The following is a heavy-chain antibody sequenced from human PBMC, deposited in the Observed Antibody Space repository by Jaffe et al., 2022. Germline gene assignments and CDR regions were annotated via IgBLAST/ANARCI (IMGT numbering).Heavy chain of an antibody. J-gene: IGHJ4*02. Sequence: QVQLQESGPGLVKPSQTLSLTCTVSGGSISSGSYYWSWIRQPAGKGLEWIGRIYTSGSTNYNPSLKSRVTISVDTSKNQFSLKLSSVTAADTAVYYCARELDIDYGSGSYPNSWGQGTLVTVSS. CDR2: IYTSGST. CDR3: ARELDIDYGSGSYPNS. CDR1: GGSISSGSYY. V-gene: IGHV4-61*02. D-gene: IGHD3-10*01.